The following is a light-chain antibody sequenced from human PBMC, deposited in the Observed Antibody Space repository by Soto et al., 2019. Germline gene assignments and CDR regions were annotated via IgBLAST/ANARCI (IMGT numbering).Light chain of an antibody. CDR1: HDISNS. CDR2: DAS. Sequence: DIQMTQSPSSLSASVGDRVTITCQASHDISNSLNWYQQKPGKAPKLLIYDASYVELGVPSRFRGSGSGTHFTLTINHLQPEDIATYYCQQFDNLIFTFGPGTTVDMK. CDR3: QQFDNLIFT. V-gene: IGKV1-33*01. J-gene: IGKJ3*01.